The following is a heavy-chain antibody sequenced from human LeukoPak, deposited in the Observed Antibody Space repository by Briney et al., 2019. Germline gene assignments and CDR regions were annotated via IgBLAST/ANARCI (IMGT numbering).Heavy chain of an antibody. J-gene: IGHJ4*02. Sequence: PGGSLRLSCAASGFTFDAYAMHWVRQAPGKGLEWVSGISWNGGGMGYAVSVKGRFTISRDNAKNSLYLRMNSLRDEDTALYYCAKDITGGRSSPYFDSWGQGTLVTVSS. D-gene: IGHD6-6*01. CDR2: ISWNGGGM. CDR1: GFTFDAYA. V-gene: IGHV3-9*01. CDR3: AKDITGGRSSPYFDS.